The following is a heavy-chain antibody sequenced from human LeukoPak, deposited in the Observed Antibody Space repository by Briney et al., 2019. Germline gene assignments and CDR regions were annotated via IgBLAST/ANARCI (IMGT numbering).Heavy chain of an antibody. CDR2: ISYDGNNK. D-gene: IGHD6-13*01. CDR1: GFTFSSYG. Sequence: GGSLRLSCAASGFTFSSYGMHWVRQAPGKGLEWVAVISYDGNNKYYADSVKGRFTISRDNSKNTLYLQMNSLRAEDTAGYYCAKGPRYSSSWYGRLDYWGQGTLVTVSS. J-gene: IGHJ4*02. V-gene: IGHV3-30*18. CDR3: AKGPRYSSSWYGRLDY.